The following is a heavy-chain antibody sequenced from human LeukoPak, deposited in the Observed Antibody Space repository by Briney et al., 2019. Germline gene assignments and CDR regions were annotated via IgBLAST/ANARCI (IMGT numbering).Heavy chain of an antibody. J-gene: IGHJ4*02. D-gene: IGHD2-15*01. CDR1: GYTFTSYG. CDR3: ARVRWVYCSGGSCPSPYFDY. CDR2: ISAYNGNT. V-gene: IGHV1-18*01. Sequence: ASVKVSCKASGYTFTSYGISWVRQAPGQGLEWMGWISAYNGNTNYAQKLQGRVTMTTDTSTSTAYMELRSLRSDDTAVYYCARVRWVYCSGGSCPSPYFDYWGQGTLVTVSS.